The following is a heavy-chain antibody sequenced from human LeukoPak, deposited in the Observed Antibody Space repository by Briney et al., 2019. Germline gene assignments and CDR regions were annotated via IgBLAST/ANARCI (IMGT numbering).Heavy chain of an antibody. Sequence: PGGSLRLSCVASGFTFSSYWMHWVRQAPGKGLVWVSRINSDGSSTSYADSVKGRFTISRDNAKNTLYLQMNSLRAEDTAVYYCARDGMVRGVMTAPPAYYYYYYGMDVWGQGTTVTVSS. J-gene: IGHJ6*02. CDR1: GFTFSSYW. CDR3: ARDGMVRGVMTAPPAYYYYYYGMDV. D-gene: IGHD3-10*01. CDR2: INSDGSST. V-gene: IGHV3-74*01.